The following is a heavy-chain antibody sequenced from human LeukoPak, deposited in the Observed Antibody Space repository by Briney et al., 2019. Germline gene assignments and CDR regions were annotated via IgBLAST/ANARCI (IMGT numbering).Heavy chain of an antibody. Sequence: GESLKISCKSSGYSYTSYWIGWVRQMPGKGREWLGIIYPGDSDTRYSRSFQGQVTISADKSLRTAYLQWRGLKASDTGIYFCARLGGPHSPFDNWGQGTRVIVSS. D-gene: IGHD2-15*01. J-gene: IGHJ4*02. CDR3: ARLGGPHSPFDN. CDR2: IYPGDSDT. V-gene: IGHV5-51*01. CDR1: GYSYTSYW.